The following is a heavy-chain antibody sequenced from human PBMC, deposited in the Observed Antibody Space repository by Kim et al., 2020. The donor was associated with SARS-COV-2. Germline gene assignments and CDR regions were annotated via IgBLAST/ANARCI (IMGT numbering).Heavy chain of an antibody. CDR1: GLTFSRYG. CDR2: ISKNSETI. V-gene: IGHV3-48*02. CDR3: AKDSPDY. J-gene: IGHJ4*02. Sequence: GGSLRLSCAASGLTFSRYGMNWVRQAPGKGLDWVSYISKNSETIYYADSVKGRFTISRDNGKNSLYLHMNSLRDEDTAVYYCAKDSPDYWGQGALVTVSS.